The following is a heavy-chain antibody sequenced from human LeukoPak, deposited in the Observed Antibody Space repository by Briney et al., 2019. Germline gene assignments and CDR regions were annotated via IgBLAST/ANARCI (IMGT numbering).Heavy chain of an antibody. CDR2: IYYTGST. D-gene: IGHD2-21*02. V-gene: IGHV4-39*07. CDR1: GGSISTTSDF. J-gene: IGHJ3*02. Sequence: PSETLSLTCTVSGGSISTTSDFWGWIRQPPGKALEWIGSIYYTGSTFYNPSLRSRVTFSLETSKSQFSLKLSSVTAADTAIYYCAREDQDVTDNAFDIWGQGTMVTVSS. CDR3: AREDQDVTDNAFDI.